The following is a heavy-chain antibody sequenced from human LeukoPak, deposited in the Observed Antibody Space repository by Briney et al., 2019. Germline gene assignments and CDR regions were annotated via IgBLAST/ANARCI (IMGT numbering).Heavy chain of an antibody. Sequence: GGSLRLSCAASGFTFSSYEMNWVRQSRGKGLEWVSYISSSGDTRYYADSVKGRFTISRDNAKNSLYLQMNSLRAEDTAVYYCAKRSCSGGSCNFDYWGQGTLVTVSS. CDR1: GFTFSSYE. CDR2: ISSSGDTR. D-gene: IGHD2-15*01. J-gene: IGHJ4*02. V-gene: IGHV3-48*03. CDR3: AKRSCSGGSCNFDY.